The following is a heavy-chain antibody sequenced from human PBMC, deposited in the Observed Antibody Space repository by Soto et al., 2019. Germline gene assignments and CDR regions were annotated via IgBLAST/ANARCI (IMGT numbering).Heavy chain of an antibody. D-gene: IGHD1-26*01. Sequence: QVQLVQSGAEVKKPGSSVKVSCKASGGTFSSYAISWVRQAPGQGLEWMGGIIPIFGTANYAQKFHGRVTITADESTSTAYMELSSLRSEDTAVYYCASVEKWEPGAAFDIWGQGTMVTVSS. CDR1: GGTFSSYA. CDR3: ASVEKWEPGAAFDI. V-gene: IGHV1-69*01. J-gene: IGHJ3*02. CDR2: IIPIFGTA.